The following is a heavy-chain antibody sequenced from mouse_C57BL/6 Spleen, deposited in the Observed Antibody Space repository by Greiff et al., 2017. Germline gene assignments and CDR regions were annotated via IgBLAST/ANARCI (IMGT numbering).Heavy chain of an antibody. CDR2: IYPSDSET. CDR3: ARWRGYDGFAY. CDR1: GYTFTSYW. J-gene: IGHJ3*01. Sequence: QVQLQQPGAELVRPGSSVKLSCKASGYTFTSYWMDWVKQRPGQGLEWIGNIYPSDSETHYNQKFKDKATLTVDKSSSTAYMQLSSLTSEDSAVYYCARWRGYDGFAYWGQGTMVTVSA. D-gene: IGHD2-2*01. V-gene: IGHV1-61*01.